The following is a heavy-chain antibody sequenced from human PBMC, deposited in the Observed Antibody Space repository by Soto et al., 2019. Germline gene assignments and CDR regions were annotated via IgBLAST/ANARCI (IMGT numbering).Heavy chain of an antibody. J-gene: IGHJ4*02. Sequence: SETLSLTCTVSGGSISSYYWSWIRQPPGKGLEWIGYIYYSGSTNYNPSLKSRVTISVDTSKNQFSLKLSSVTAADTAVYYCARDFHYWGQGTLVTVSS. CDR3: ARDFHY. CDR1: GGSISSYY. CDR2: IYYSGST. V-gene: IGHV4-59*01.